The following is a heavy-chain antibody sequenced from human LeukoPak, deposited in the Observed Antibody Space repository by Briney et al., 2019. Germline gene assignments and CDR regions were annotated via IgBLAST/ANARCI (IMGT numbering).Heavy chain of an antibody. CDR3: AREEQDWRVPAAIPASYYYYYMDV. CDR2: IKQDGSAK. Sequence: PGGSLRLSCAASGFTFSSYWMSWVRQAPGKGLEWVANIKQDGSAKYYVDSVKGRFTISRDNAKNSLYLQMNSLRAEDMAVYYCAREEQDWRVPAAIPASYYYYYMDVWGKGTTVTVSS. D-gene: IGHD2-2*01. CDR1: GFTFSSYW. V-gene: IGHV3-7*01. J-gene: IGHJ6*03.